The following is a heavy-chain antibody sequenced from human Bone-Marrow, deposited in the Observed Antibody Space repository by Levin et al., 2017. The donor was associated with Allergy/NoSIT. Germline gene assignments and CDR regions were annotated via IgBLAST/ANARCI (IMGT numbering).Heavy chain of an antibody. CDR3: VKDMVPMIYGRFGS. J-gene: IGHJ4*02. CDR2: LSWNSGRI. Sequence: SLKISCAASGFTFDDYAMHWVRQAPGKGPEWVSGLSWNSGRIGYADSVKGRFTISRDNSKKSLYLQMNSLRPEDTAFYYCVKDMVPMIYGRFGSWGPGTLVTVSS. CDR1: GFTFDDYA. V-gene: IGHV3-9*01. D-gene: IGHD3-22*01.